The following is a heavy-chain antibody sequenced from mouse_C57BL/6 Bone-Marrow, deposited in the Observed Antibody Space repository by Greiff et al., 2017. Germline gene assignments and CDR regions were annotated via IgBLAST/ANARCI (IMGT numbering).Heavy chain of an antibody. CDR1: GFTFSSYG. Sequence: EVHLVESGGDLVKPGGSLTLSCAASGFTFSSYGMSWVRQTPDKRLEWVATISSGGSYTYYPDSVKGRFTISRDNAKNTLYLQMSSLKSEDTAMYYCARPYGYDWYFDVWGTGTTVTVSS. CDR3: ARPYGYDWYFDV. CDR2: ISSGGSYT. J-gene: IGHJ1*03. V-gene: IGHV5-6*01. D-gene: IGHD2-2*01.